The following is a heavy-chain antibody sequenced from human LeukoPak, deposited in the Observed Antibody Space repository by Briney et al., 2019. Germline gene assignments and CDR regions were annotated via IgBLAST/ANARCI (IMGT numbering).Heavy chain of an antibody. Sequence: ASVKVSCKASGYTFTGYYMHWVRQAPGQGLEWMGWISGYNGNTNYAQKLQGRVTMTTDTSTTTAYMELRSLRSDDTAVYYCARDQSVVIVPAAIVYWGQGTLVTVSS. CDR3: ARDQSVVIVPAAIVY. CDR1: GYTFTGYY. D-gene: IGHD2-2*02. CDR2: ISGYNGNT. J-gene: IGHJ4*02. V-gene: IGHV1-18*04.